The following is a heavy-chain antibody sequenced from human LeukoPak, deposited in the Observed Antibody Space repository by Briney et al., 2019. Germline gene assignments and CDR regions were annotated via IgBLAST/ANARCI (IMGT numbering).Heavy chain of an antibody. V-gene: IGHV3-74*01. D-gene: IGHD3-3*01. CDR1: GFTFSSYW. CDR3: ARSSGTFWSYYFPLDF. CDR2: VNRDGSST. Sequence: PGGSLRLSCAASGFTFSSYWMHWVRQAPGKGLVWVSRVNRDGSSTNYADSVKGRFTISRDNAKNSLYLQMNSLRAEDTAVYYCARSSGTFWSYYFPLDFWGQGTLVTVSS. J-gene: IGHJ4*02.